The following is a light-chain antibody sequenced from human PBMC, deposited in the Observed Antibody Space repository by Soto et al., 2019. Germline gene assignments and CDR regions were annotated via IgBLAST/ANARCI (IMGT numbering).Light chain of an antibody. CDR2: GAS. J-gene: IGKJ1*01. CDR1: QSVSSN. V-gene: IGKV3-15*01. CDR3: HQYNNWPSS. Sequence: EIVMTQSPATLSVSPGERATLSCRASQSVSSNLAWYQQKPGQAPRLLIYGASTRATGIPAKFSGSGSGTGLTLTIRTLKSQDFGFYYCHQYNNWPSSFGQGTKVAIK.